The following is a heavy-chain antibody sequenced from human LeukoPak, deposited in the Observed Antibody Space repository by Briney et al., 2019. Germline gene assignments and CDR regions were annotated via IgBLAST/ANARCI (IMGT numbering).Heavy chain of an antibody. CDR3: AKEGYSSSWDYYYYYYMDV. V-gene: IGHV3-23*01. Sequence: GGSLRLSCAASGFTFSSYAMSWVRQAPGKGLEWVSAISGSGGSTYYADSVKGRFTISRDNSKNTLYLQMNSLRAEDTAVYYCAKEGYSSSWDYYYYYYMDVWGKGTTATVSS. CDR2: ISGSGGST. CDR1: GFTFSSYA. J-gene: IGHJ6*03. D-gene: IGHD6-13*01.